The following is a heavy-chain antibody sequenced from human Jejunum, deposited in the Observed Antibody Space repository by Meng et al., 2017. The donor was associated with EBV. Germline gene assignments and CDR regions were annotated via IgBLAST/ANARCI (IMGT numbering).Heavy chain of an antibody. J-gene: IGHJ5*02. CDR2: INHGGGA. D-gene: IGHD3-10*01. CDR1: GGSFSDYY. V-gene: IGHV4-34*01. Sequence: QGQLPPWVAGLLKPSGTLSLTCAVYGGSFSDYYWTWIRQPPGKGLEWIGEINHGGGAIYNPSLKSRVTISVDTSKNQFSLKLSSVTAADTAVYYCARLGGYASGTYYPIDPWGQGTLVTVSS. CDR3: ARLGGYASGTYYPIDP.